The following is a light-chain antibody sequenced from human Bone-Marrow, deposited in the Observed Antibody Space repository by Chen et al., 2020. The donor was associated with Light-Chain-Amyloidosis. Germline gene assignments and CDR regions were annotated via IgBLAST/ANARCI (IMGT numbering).Light chain of an antibody. Sequence: EIVLTQSPGTLSLSPGEGANLSCSASQTISSNYLTWYQQKFGQAPRLLIYGSSRRATGIPDRFTGSGSGTDFTLTINRLEPEDFAMYYCQQYGTSPLTFGGGTKVEIK. V-gene: IGKV3-20*01. CDR2: GSS. CDR3: QQYGTSPLT. CDR1: QTISSNY. J-gene: IGKJ4*01.